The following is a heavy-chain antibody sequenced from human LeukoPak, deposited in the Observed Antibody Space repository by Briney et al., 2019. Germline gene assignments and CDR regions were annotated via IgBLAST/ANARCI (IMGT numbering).Heavy chain of an antibody. CDR3: AKDRSFGVVGYFDY. CDR1: GFTFSSYA. V-gene: IGHV3-23*01. CDR2: ISGSGGST. Sequence: GGSLRLSCAASGFTFSSYAMSWVRQAPGKGLEWISAISGSGGSTYYADSVKGRFTISRDNSKNTLYLQMNSLRAEDTAVYYCAKDRSFGVVGYFDYWGQGTLVTVSS. J-gene: IGHJ4*02. D-gene: IGHD3-3*01.